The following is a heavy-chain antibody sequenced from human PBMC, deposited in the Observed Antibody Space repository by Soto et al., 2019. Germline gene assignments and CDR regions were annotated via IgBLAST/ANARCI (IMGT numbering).Heavy chain of an antibody. V-gene: IGHV4-31*03. CDR3: ARVMILEWLLPIDHNWFDP. CDR1: GGSISSGGYY. Sequence: QVQLQESGPGLVKPSQTLSLTCTVSGGSISSGGYYWSWIRQHPGKALEWIGYIYYSGSTYYNPSLKSRVTISVDTSKNQFSLKLSSVTAADTAVYYCARVMILEWLLPIDHNWFDPWGQGTLVTVSS. D-gene: IGHD3-3*01. J-gene: IGHJ5*02. CDR2: IYYSGST.